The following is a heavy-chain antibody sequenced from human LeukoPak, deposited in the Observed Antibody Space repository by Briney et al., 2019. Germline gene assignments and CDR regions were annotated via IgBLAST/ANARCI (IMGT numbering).Heavy chain of an antibody. CDR2: IIPIFGTA. D-gene: IGHD3-16*01. CDR3: ARAIMSTVGYYYNMYV. Sequence: SVKVSCKASGGTFSSYAISWVRQAPGQGLEWMGGIIPIFGTANYAQKFQGRVTITTDESTSTAYMELSSLRSEDTAVYYCARAIMSTVGYYYNMYVCGKGTTVSASS. V-gene: IGHV1-69*05. J-gene: IGHJ6*03. CDR1: GGTFSSYA.